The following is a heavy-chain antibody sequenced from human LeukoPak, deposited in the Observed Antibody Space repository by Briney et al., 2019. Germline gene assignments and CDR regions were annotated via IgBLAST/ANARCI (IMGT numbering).Heavy chain of an antibody. J-gene: IGHJ3*02. CDR2: IYYSGST. Sequence: PSETLSLTCAVYGESFSGYYWNWIRQPPGKGLEWIGSIYYSGSTYYNPSLKSRVTISVDTSKNQFSLKLSSVTAADTAVYYCARRPRGYYDSSGNRGYAFDIWGQGTMVTVSS. CDR1: GESFSGYY. CDR3: ARRPRGYYDSSGNRGYAFDI. V-gene: IGHV4-34*01. D-gene: IGHD3-22*01.